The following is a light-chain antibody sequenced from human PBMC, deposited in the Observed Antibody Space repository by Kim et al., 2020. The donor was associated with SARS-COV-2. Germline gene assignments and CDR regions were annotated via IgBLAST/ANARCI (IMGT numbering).Light chain of an antibody. J-gene: IGKJ4*01. CDR1: QSIFSSSTNKDY. CDR2: WAS. V-gene: IGKV4-1*01. Sequence: ATINCKSSQSIFSSSTNKDYLAWFQQKPGQPPKLLFYWASTREPGVPDRLSGSGSGTDFTLTISSLQAEDVAVYYCQQYYGSPLTFGGGTKVDIK. CDR3: QQYYGSPLT.